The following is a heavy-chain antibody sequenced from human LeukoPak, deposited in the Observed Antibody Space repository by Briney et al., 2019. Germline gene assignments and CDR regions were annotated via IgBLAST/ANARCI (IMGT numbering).Heavy chain of an antibody. CDR1: GYTFTVKF. Sequence: ASVKVSCKTSGYTFTVKFLHWLRQAPGQGLVWMGGIEPNSGGTVYGQNFRGRVTVTRDTSVSTAYMELSRLRSDDTAVYYCAIENYYDSSGYSKAFDYWGQGTLVTVSS. CDR3: AIENYYDSSGYSKAFDY. J-gene: IGHJ4*02. D-gene: IGHD3-22*01. V-gene: IGHV1-2*02. CDR2: IEPNSGGT.